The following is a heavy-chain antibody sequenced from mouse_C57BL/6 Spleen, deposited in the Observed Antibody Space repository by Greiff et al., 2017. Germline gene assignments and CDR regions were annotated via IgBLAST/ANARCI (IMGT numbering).Heavy chain of an antibody. CDR1: GYSFTGYY. CDR3: ARYYGSSYWYFDV. D-gene: IGHD1-1*01. J-gene: IGHJ1*03. Sequence: ESGPELVKPGASVKISCKASGYSFTGYYMNWVKQSPEKSLEWIGEINPSTGGTTYNQKFKAKATLTVDKSSSTAYMQLKSLTSEDSAVYYCARYYGSSYWYFDVWGTGTTVTVSS. CDR2: INPSTGGT. V-gene: IGHV1-42*01.